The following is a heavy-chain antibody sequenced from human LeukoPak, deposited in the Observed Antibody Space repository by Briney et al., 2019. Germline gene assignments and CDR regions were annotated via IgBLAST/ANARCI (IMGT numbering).Heavy chain of an antibody. J-gene: IGHJ3*02. CDR3: ARDEYYDSSGFIHAFDI. D-gene: IGHD3-22*01. V-gene: IGHV3-30*04. Sequence: GGSLRLSCAASGFTFSSYAMHWVRQVPGKGLEWVAVISYDGSNKYYADSVKGQFTISRDNSKNTLYLQMNSLRAEDTAVYYCARDEYYDSSGFIHAFDIWGQGTMVTVSS. CDR1: GFTFSSYA. CDR2: ISYDGSNK.